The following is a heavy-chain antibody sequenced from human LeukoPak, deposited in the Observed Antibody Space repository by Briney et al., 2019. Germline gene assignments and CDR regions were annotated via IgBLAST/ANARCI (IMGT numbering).Heavy chain of an antibody. J-gene: IGHJ4*02. CDR1: GGSISSYY. V-gene: IGHV4-59*12. CDR2: IYYSGST. CDR3: ARGTGYSSGWYGDY. D-gene: IGHD6-19*01. Sequence: PSETLSLTCTVSGGSISSYYWSWIRQPPGKGLEWIGYIYYSGSTNYNPSLKSRVTISVDTSKNQFSLKLSSVTAADTAVYYCARGTGYSSGWYGDYWGQGTLVTVSS.